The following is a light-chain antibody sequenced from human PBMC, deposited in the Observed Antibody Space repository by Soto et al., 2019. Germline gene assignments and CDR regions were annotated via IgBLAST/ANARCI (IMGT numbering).Light chain of an antibody. J-gene: IGKJ4*01. CDR2: ESS. Sequence: EIVMTQSPATLSLSPGERATLSCRASQSVYSNLAWYQQKPGQTPSLLIYESSTRATGIPARFSGGGSGTEFTLTISSLQSEYFADYFCQQYQSWPLTFGGGTKVEIK. V-gene: IGKV3-15*01. CDR3: QQYQSWPLT. CDR1: QSVYSN.